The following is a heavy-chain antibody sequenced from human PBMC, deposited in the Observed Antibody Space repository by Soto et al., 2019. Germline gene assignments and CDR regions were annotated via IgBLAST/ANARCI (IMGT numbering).Heavy chain of an antibody. CDR3: ARDLYSSSWRYYYGMDV. D-gene: IGHD6-13*01. V-gene: IGHV3-23*01. J-gene: IGHJ6*02. Sequence: GGSLRLSCAASGFTFSSYAMSWVRQAPGKGLEWVSAISGSGGSTYYADSVKGRFTISRDNSKNTLYLQMNSLRAEDTAVYYCARDLYSSSWRYYYGMDVWGQGTTVTVSS. CDR1: GFTFSSYA. CDR2: ISGSGGST.